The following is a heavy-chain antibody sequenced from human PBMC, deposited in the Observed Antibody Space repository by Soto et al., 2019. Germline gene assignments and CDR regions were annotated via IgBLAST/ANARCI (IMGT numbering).Heavy chain of an antibody. CDR2: IRSKTNNYAT. CDR3: TGNAGGQVEPSFYYYFMDV. J-gene: IGHJ6*03. CDR1: GLPLSDSA. Sequence: EVQLVESGGGLVQPGGSLKLAWLASGLPLSDSAIHWVRKASGKGLEWVGRIRSKTNNYATTYGATVSGRFTLSRDDSTNTEDLQMHNLESDDAAVYYWTGNAGGQVEPSFYYYFMDVWGQGTTVSV. V-gene: IGHV3-73*01. D-gene: IGHD2-15*01.